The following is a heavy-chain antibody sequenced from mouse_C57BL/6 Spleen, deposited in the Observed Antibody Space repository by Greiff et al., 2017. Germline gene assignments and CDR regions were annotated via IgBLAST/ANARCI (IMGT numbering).Heavy chain of an antibody. Sequence: VQLQQPGAELVMPGASVKLSCKASGYTFTSYWMHWVKQRPGQGLEWIGEIDPSDSYTNYNQKFKGKSTLTVDKSSSTAYMQLSSLTSEDSAVYYCALLGAGYFDVWGTGTTVTVSS. CDR1: GYTFTSYW. CDR3: ALLGAGYFDV. V-gene: IGHV1-69*01. CDR2: IDPSDSYT. D-gene: IGHD4-1*01. J-gene: IGHJ1*03.